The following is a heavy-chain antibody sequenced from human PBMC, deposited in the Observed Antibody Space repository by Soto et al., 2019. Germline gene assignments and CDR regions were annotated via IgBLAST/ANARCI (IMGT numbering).Heavy chain of an antibody. CDR1: GGSISSYY. V-gene: IGHV4-4*07. CDR2: THTSGST. CDR3: ARGQRFSDWFDP. Sequence: SETLSLTCTVSGGSISSYYWTWIRQPAGKGLEWIGRTHTSGSTDYNSSLKGRVTISLDTSMNYFSLRLSSVTAADTAVYYCARGQRFSDWFDPWGQGTLVTVSS. D-gene: IGHD3-3*01. J-gene: IGHJ5*02.